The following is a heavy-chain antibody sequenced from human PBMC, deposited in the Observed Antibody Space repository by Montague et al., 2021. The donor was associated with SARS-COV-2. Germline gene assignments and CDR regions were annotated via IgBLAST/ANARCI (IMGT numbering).Heavy chain of an antibody. J-gene: IGHJ2*01. CDR2: IYYSGST. D-gene: IGHD5-24*01. Sequence: SETLSLTCTVSGGSISTYYWSWIRQPPGKGLEWIGYIYYSGSTXXXPSXXXRVTISVDTSENQFSLKLSSVTAADTAVYYCARDGYNAHQNYWYFDLWGRGTLVTVSS. V-gene: IGHV4-59*12. CDR1: GGSISTYY. CDR3: ARDGYNAHQNYWYFDL.